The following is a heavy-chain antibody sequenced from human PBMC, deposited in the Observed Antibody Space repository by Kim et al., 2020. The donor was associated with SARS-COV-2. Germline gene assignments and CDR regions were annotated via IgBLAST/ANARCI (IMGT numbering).Heavy chain of an antibody. CDR1: GYTFTGYY. CDR2: INPNSGGT. V-gene: IGHV1-2*02. CDR3: ARDWGAVLNTNGEIAVAAP. J-gene: IGHJ5*02. D-gene: IGHD6-19*01. Sequence: ASVKVSCKASGYTFTGYYMHWVRQAPGQGLEWMGWINPNSGGTNYAQKFQGRVTMTRDTSISTAYMELSRLRSDDTAVYYCARDWGAVLNTNGEIAVAAPWGQGTLVTVSS.